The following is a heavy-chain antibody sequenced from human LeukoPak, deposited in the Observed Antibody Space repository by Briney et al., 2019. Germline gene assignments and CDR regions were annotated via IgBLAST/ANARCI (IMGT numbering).Heavy chain of an antibody. V-gene: IGHV3-15*01. CDR1: GVTFIYAW. D-gene: IGHD2-15*01. Sequence: GGSLRLSCAASGVTFIYAWMSCVRQAPGKGLEWVGRIKANPADGTTAYGAPVKGRFTISRDDSQSMLYLQMDSLRTEDTAVYFCAWIDCSGGTCYFASWGRGTLVTVSS. CDR3: AWIDCSGGTCYFAS. CDR2: IKANPADGTT. J-gene: IGHJ4*02.